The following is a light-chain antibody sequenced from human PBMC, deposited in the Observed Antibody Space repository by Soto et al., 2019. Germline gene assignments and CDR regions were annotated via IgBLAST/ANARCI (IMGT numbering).Light chain of an antibody. V-gene: IGLV1-47*01. CDR3: ASWDYSLSGVL. CDR1: SSNIGTND. CDR2: RSN. Sequence: QSVLTQPPSASGTPGQRVTISCSGSSSNIGTNDAFWYQQLPGTAPKHLIYRSNQRPSGVPDRFSGSKSGTSASLAISGLRSEDEADYYCASWDYSLSGVLFGGGTKLTVL. J-gene: IGLJ2*01.